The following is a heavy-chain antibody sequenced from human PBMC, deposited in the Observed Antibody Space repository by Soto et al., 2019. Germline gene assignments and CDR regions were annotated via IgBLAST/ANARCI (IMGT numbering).Heavy chain of an antibody. CDR1: GASVSNGY. CDR3: ARSYYDSTGFAVDP. CDR2: MYFGGSF. V-gene: IGHV4-59*02. Sequence: QMQLQASGPGLVKPSETLSLTCNVSGASVSNGYWSWIRQPPGKGLEWIGFMYFGGSFNYNPSLPSRATISVETSKTLFSRQLTSVTASDTAVYYCARSYYDSTGFAVDPWGQGTLVTVSS. D-gene: IGHD3-22*01. J-gene: IGHJ5*02.